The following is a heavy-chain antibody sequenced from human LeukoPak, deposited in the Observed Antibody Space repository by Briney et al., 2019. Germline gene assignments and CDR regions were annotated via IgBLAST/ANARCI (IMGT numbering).Heavy chain of an antibody. CDR2: IYTSGST. J-gene: IGHJ5*02. CDR1: GGSISSYY. CDR3: ARHVYNWNYNWFDP. D-gene: IGHD1-7*01. V-gene: IGHV4-4*09. Sequence: SETLSLTCTVSGGSISSYYWSWIRQPPGKGLEWIGYIYTSGSTNYNPSLKSRATISVDTSKNQFSLKLSSVTAADTAVYYCARHVYNWNYNWFDPWGQGTLVTVSS.